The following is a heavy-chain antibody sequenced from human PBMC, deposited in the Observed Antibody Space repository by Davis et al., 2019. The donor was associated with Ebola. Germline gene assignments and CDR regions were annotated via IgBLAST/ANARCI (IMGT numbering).Heavy chain of an antibody. CDR3: ARGRGPGVGGFRHYYGMDV. D-gene: IGHD3-16*01. J-gene: IGHJ6*04. Sequence: GESLKISCAASGFTLSSYDMHWVRQATGKGLEWVSGFGTAGDTYYQVSVKGRFTISRESANNSFYLQLNSLRAGDTAGYYCARGRGPGVGGFRHYYGMDVWGKGTTVTVSS. CDR2: FGTAGDT. CDR1: GFTLSSYD. V-gene: IGHV3-13*01.